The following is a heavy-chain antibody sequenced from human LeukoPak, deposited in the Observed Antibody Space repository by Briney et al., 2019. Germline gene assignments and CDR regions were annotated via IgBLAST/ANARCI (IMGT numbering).Heavy chain of an antibody. J-gene: IGHJ4*02. CDR2: INHSGST. CDR1: GGSFSGYY. V-gene: IGHV4-34*01. D-gene: IGHD6-13*01. CDR3: ATSATAAAPDY. Sequence: PSETLSLTCAVYGGSFSGYYWSWIRQPPGKGLEWIGEINHSGSTNYNPSLKSRVTISVDTSKNQFSLKLSSVTAADTDVYYCATSATAAAPDYWGQGTLVTVSS.